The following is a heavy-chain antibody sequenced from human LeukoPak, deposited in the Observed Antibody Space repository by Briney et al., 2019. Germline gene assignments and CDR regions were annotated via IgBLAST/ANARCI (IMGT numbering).Heavy chain of an antibody. V-gene: IGHV4-34*01. CDR2: INHSGST. D-gene: IGHD5-18*01. CDR1: GGSFSGYY. Sequence: SETLSLTCAVYGGSFSGYYWSWIRQPPGKGLEWIGEINHSGSTNYNPSLKSRVTISVDTSENQFSLKLSSVTAADTAVYYCARQSYGHSGVFDYWGQGTLVTVSS. J-gene: IGHJ4*02. CDR3: ARQSYGHSGVFDY.